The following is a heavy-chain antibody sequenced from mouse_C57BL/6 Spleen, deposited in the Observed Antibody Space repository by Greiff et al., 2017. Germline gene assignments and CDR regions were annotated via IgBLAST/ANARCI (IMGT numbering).Heavy chain of an antibody. CDR3: ARLDNWDGNY. V-gene: IGHV1-64*01. CDR2: IHPNSGST. CDR1: GYTFTSYW. D-gene: IGHD4-1*02. J-gene: IGHJ2*01. Sequence: VQLQQPGAELVKPGASVKLSCKASGYTFTSYWMHWVKQRPGQGLEWIGMIHPNSGSTNYDEKFKSKATLTVDKSSSTAYMQLSSLTAEDSAVYYCARLDNWDGNYWGQGTTLTVSS.